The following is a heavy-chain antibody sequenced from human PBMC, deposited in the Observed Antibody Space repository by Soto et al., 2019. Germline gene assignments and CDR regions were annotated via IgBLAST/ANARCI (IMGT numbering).Heavy chain of an antibody. J-gene: IGHJ6*03. CDR1: GYTFTSYG. CDR3: ARPWVRFLEWLSPGNYYYYMDV. V-gene: IGHV1-18*01. D-gene: IGHD3-3*01. CDR2: ISAYNGNT. Sequence: ASVKVSCKASGYTFTSYGISWVRQAPGQGLEWMGWISAYNGNTNYAQKLQGRVTMTTDTSTSTAYMELRSLRSDDTAVYYCARPWVRFLEWLSPGNYYYYMDVWGKGTTVTVSS.